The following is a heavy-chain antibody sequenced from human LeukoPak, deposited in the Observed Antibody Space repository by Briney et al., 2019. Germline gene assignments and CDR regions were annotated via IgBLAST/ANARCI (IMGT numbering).Heavy chain of an antibody. CDR3: ARVSVTKPHFDY. Sequence: SETLSLTCTVSGGSISSYYWSWIRQPAGKGLEWIGRIYTSGSTNYNPSLKSRVTMSVATSKNQFSLKLSSVTAADTAVYYCARVSVTKPHFDYWGQGTLVTVSS. J-gene: IGHJ4*02. V-gene: IGHV4-4*07. D-gene: IGHD4-17*01. CDR2: IYTSGST. CDR1: GGSISSYY.